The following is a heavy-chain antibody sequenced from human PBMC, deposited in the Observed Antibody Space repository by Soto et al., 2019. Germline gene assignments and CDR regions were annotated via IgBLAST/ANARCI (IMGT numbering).Heavy chain of an antibody. Sequence: QVQLVESGGGVVQPGRSLRLSCAASGFTFSSYGMHWVRQAPGNGLEWVAVISYDGSNKYYADSVKGRFTISRDNSKNTLYLQMNSLRAEDTAVYYCAKDRARPSTFQHWGQGTLVTVSS. CDR3: AKDRARPSTFQH. J-gene: IGHJ1*01. D-gene: IGHD6-6*01. CDR2: ISYDGSNK. CDR1: GFTFSSYG. V-gene: IGHV3-30*18.